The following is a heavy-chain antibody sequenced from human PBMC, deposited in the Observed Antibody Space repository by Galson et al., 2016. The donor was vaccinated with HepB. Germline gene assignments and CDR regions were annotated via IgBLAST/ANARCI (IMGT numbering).Heavy chain of an antibody. Sequence: SLRLSCAVSGISFNEFAMSRVRQAPGKGLEWVSGLNGGGASTFYADSVRGRFTVSRDNSKNTVFLQMNSLRLEDTALYYCAKGRSRCRYGNCYSLSDALDVWGRGTLVTVSS. CDR2: LNGGGAST. CDR1: GISFNEFA. CDR3: AKGRSRCRYGNCYSLSDALDV. V-gene: IGHV3-23*01. D-gene: IGHD2-15*01. J-gene: IGHJ3*01.